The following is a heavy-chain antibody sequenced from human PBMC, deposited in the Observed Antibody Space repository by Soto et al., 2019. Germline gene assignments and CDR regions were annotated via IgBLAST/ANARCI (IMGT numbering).Heavy chain of an antibody. V-gene: IGHV3-30-3*01. CDR3: ARDKRDLRFLQSLYYVVS. Sequence: RRALRHRYAASALTLRTGELHGVRHVLGKGQEWVAVISYDGSNKYYADSVKGRFTISRVNSKNTLYLQLNSLRAEDTAVYYYARDKRDLRFLQSLYYVVSW. D-gene: IGHD3-3*01. CDR2: ISYDGSNK. CDR1: ALTLRTGE. J-gene: IGHJ5*01.